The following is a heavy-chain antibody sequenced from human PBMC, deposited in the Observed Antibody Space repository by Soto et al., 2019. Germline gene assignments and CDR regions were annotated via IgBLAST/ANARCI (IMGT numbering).Heavy chain of an antibody. V-gene: IGHV3-33*01. J-gene: IGHJ2*01. D-gene: IGHD1-26*01. Sequence: QVQLVESGGGVVQPGRSLRLSCAASGFTFSSYGMHWVRQAPGKGLEWVAVIWYDGSNKYYADSVKGRFTIARDNSKNTLYLQMNSLRAEDTAVYCCASLAGRRGFDLWGRGTLVTVSS. CDR1: GFTFSSYG. CDR2: IWYDGSNK. CDR3: ASLAGRRGFDL.